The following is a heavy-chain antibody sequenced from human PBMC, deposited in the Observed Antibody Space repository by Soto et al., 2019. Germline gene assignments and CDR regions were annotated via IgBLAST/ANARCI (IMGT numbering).Heavy chain of an antibody. Sequence: VQLVESGGGVVQPGRSLRLSCAASGFTFSDYAMHWVRQAPGKGLEWVAVVSHDGRNTHYADSVKGRFTISKDSSKNTVSLEITIPITVDTAVHYFLEGGPQLLVTSHLNYLGHGCLVTVSS. CDR3: LEGGPQLLVTSHLNY. J-gene: IGHJ4*01. V-gene: IGHV3-30*03. CDR1: GFTFSDYA. CDR2: VSHDGRNT. D-gene: IGHD6-19*01.